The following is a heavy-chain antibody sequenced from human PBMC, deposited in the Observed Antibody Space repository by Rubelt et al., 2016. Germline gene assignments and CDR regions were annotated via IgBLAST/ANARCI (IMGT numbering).Heavy chain of an antibody. CDR2: INHSGST. V-gene: IGHV4-34*01. D-gene: IGHD2-2*01. CDR1: GGSFSGYY. CDR3: ARGRRGSSTSCLLLSPNWFDP. J-gene: IGHJ5*02. Sequence: QVQLQQWGAGLLKPSETLSLTCAVYGGSFSGYYWSWTRQPPGKGLAWFGEINHSGSTNYNPSLKSRVPISVDTSQNPFSPQLGSVTAADTAVYYCARGRRGSSTSCLLLSPNWFDPWGQGTLVTVS.